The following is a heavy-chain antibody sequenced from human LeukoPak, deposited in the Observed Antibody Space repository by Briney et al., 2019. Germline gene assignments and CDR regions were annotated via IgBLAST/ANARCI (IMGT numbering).Heavy chain of an antibody. D-gene: IGHD3-22*01. CDR3: AKDGRLGHFDY. V-gene: IGHV3-9*01. CDR1: EFSVGSNY. CDR2: ISWKSGSI. J-gene: IGHJ4*02. Sequence: GGSLRLSCAASEFSVGSNYMTWVRQAPGKGLEWVSGISWKSGSIGYADSVKGRFTISRDNAKNSLYLQMNSLRAEDTALYYCAKDGRLGHFDYWGQGTLVTVSS.